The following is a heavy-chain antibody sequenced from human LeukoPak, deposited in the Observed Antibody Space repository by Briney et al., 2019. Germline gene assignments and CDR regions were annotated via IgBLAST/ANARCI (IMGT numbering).Heavy chain of an antibody. CDR3: ARALVRGPYYMDV. J-gene: IGHJ6*03. CDR2: IYYSGST. V-gene: IGHV4-39*07. CDR1: GGSISSSSYY. Sequence: SETLSLTCTVSGGSISSSSYYWGWIRQPPGKGLEWIGSIYYSGSTYCNPSLKSRVTISVDTSKNQFSLKLSSVAAADTAVYYCARALVRGPYYMDVWGKGTTVTVSS. D-gene: IGHD3-10*01.